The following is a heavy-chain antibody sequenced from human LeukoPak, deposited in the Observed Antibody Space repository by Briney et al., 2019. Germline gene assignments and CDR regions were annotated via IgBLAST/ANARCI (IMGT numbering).Heavy chain of an antibody. Sequence: SETLSLTCAVYGGSFSGYYWSWIRQPPGKGLEWIGEINHSGGTNYNPSLKSRVTISVDTSKNQFSLKLSSVTAADTAVYYCARPLYYYDSSGYTIWGQGTMVTVSS. J-gene: IGHJ3*02. D-gene: IGHD3-22*01. CDR1: GGSFSGYY. V-gene: IGHV4-34*01. CDR2: INHSGGT. CDR3: ARPLYYYDSSGYTI.